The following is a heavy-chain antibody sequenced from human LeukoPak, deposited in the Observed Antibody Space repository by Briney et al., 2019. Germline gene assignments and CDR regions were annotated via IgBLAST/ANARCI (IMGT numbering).Heavy chain of an antibody. J-gene: IGHJ6*03. CDR1: GFTFSSYG. CDR3: ARGDYSNYGYYYYYYMDV. D-gene: IGHD4-11*01. CDR2: IWYDGSNK. V-gene: IGHV3-33*01. Sequence: GGSLRLSCAASGFTFSSYGMHWVRQAPGKGLEWVAVIWYDGSNKYYADSVKGRFTISRDNSKNTLYLQMNSLRAEDTAVYYCARGDYSNYGYYYYYYMDVWGKGTTVTISS.